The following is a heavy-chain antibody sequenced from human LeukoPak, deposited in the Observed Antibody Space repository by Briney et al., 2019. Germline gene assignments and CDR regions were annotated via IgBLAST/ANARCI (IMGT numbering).Heavy chain of an antibody. CDR2: IIPIFGTA. D-gene: IGHD6-13*01. V-gene: IGHV1-69*06. CDR1: GGTFSSYA. CDR3: AKGGSSSWYLFAFDI. Sequence: SVKVSCKASGGTFSSYAISWVRQAPGQGLEWMGGIIPIFGTANYAQKFQGRVTITADKSTSTAYMELSSLRSEDTAVYYCAKGGSSSWYLFAFDIWGQGTMVTVSS. J-gene: IGHJ3*02.